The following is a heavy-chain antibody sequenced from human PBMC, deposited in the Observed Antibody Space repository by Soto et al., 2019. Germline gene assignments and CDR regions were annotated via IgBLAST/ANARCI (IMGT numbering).Heavy chain of an antibody. CDR1: GFTFSSYG. CDR3: ARNVGKAAAGPFNWFDP. Sequence: GGSLRLSCAASGFTFSSYGMHWVRQAPGKGLEWVAVIWYDGSNKYYADSVKGRFTISRDNSKNTLYLQMNSLRAEDTAVYYCARNVGKAAAGPFNWFDPWGQGTLVTVSS. J-gene: IGHJ5*02. D-gene: IGHD6-13*01. CDR2: IWYDGSNK. V-gene: IGHV3-33*01.